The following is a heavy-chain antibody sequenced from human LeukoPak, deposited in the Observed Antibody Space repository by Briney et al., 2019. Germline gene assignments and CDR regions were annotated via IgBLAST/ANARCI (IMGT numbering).Heavy chain of an antibody. J-gene: IGHJ4*02. V-gene: IGHV4-38-2*02. CDR3: ARGGATYYYDSSGYFDY. D-gene: IGHD3-22*01. CDR2: IYHSGST. Sequence: SETLSLTCTVSGYSISSGYYWGWIRQPPGKGLEWIGSIYHSGSTYYNPSLKSRVTISVDTSKNQFSLKLSSVTAADTAVYYCARGGATYYYDSSGYFDYWGQGTLVTVSS. CDR1: GYSISSGYY.